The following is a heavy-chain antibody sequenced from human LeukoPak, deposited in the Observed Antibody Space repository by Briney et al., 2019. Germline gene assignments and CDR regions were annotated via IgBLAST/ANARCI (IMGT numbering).Heavy chain of an antibody. J-gene: IGHJ4*02. D-gene: IGHD3-22*01. V-gene: IGHV1-69*05. CDR3: ARLPYYYDSSGYMD. CDR2: IIPIFGTA. Sequence: ASVKVSCKASGGTFSSYAISLVRQAPGQGLEWMGRIIPIFGTANYAQKFQGRVTITTDESTSTAYMELSSLRSEDTAVYYCARLPYYYDSSGYMDWGQGTLVTVSS. CDR1: GGTFSSYA.